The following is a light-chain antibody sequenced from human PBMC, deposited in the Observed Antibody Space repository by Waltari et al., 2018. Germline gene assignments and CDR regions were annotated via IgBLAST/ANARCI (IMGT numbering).Light chain of an antibody. CDR2: GAT. CDR1: QSISVY. V-gene: IGKV1-39*01. J-gene: IGKJ1*01. CDR3: QQSFTTLWT. Sequence: DIQMTQSTSTLSASVGDRVTITCRAGQSISVYLNWYQQKHGEAPKRLIHGATTLENGVPTRFSGSGSGTDFTLTISTLQPEDFATYYCQQSFTTLWTFGQGTEVEIK.